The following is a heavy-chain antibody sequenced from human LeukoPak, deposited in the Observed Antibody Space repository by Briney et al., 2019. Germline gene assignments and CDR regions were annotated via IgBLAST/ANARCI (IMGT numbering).Heavy chain of an antibody. CDR2: VSSSGTT. Sequence: SETLSLTCTVSGGSISSSNDFWAWIRQPPGKGLEYIGSVSSSGTTISNPSLKSRLTISVDTSKDQFSLGLTSVTAADTAVYYCARHPHRSWGLYWYFDLWGRGALGIVSS. D-gene: IGHD6-13*01. V-gene: IGHV4-39*01. CDR3: ARHPHRSWGLYWYFDL. CDR1: GGSISSSNDF. J-gene: IGHJ2*01.